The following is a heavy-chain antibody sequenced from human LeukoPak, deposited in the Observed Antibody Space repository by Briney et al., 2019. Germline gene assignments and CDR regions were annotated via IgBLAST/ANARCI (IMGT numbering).Heavy chain of an antibody. CDR2: MSTSGSS. V-gene: IGHV4-61*02. D-gene: IGHD3-22*01. J-gene: IGHJ4*02. Sequence: PSETLSLTCTVSGGSISSGNYYWSWIRQPAGKGLEWIGRMSTSGSSNFNPSLKSRVTISVDTSKNRFSLKLSSVTAADTAVYYCARDYYDSSGYFPFNYWGQGTLVTVSS. CDR1: GGSISSGNYY. CDR3: ARDYYDSSGYFPFNY.